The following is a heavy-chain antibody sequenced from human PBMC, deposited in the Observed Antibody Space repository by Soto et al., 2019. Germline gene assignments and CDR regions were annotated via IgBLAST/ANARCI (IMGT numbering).Heavy chain of an antibody. Sequence: EVQLLESGGGLVQPGGSLRLSCAASGFTFSSYAMSWVRQAPGKGLEWVSAISGSGGSTYYADSEKGRFTISRDNSKNTLYLQMNSLRAEDTAVYYCAKDGLYYYDSSGYPNDAFDIWGQGTMVTVSS. CDR3: AKDGLYYYDSSGYPNDAFDI. CDR2: ISGSGGST. J-gene: IGHJ3*02. D-gene: IGHD3-22*01. V-gene: IGHV3-23*01. CDR1: GFTFSSYA.